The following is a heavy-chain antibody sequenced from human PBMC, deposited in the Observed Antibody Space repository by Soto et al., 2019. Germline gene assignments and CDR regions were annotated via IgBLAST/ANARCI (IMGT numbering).Heavy chain of an antibody. D-gene: IGHD6-13*01. CDR1: GGTFPNYI. V-gene: IGHV1-69*13. J-gene: IGHJ4*02. CDR3: ATGSLGSWSEY. CDR2: FISTFGST. Sequence: GASVKVSCKASGGTFPNYIINWVRQAPGQGLEWMGGFISTFGSTKVAQKFQARVIITADLSTSTVYMELSSLRSDDTAVYYCATGSLGSWSEYWGQGTLVTVSS.